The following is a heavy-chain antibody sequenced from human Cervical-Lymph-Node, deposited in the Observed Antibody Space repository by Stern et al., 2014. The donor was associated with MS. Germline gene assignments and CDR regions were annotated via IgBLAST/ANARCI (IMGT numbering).Heavy chain of an antibody. CDR1: GFSLSTNGMS. J-gene: IGHJ4*02. CDR2: IDWEDDK. CDR3: ARISTGTLGAVDS. V-gene: IGHV2-70*11. D-gene: IGHD1-1*01. Sequence: ESGPALVNPTQTLTLTCTFSGFSLSTNGMSVTWIRQPPGKALEWLARIDWEDDKYYSPSLNARLTISEDTSKNQVVLTMTNMDPVDTATYCCARISTGTLGAVDSWGQGTLVTVPS.